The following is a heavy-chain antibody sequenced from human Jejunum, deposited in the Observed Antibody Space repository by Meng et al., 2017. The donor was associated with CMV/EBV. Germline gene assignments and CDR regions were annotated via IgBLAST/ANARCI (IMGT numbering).Heavy chain of an antibody. Sequence: WIRQPPGKGLEWIGSIYYSGATYYNPSLNSRITISVDGSQNRFSLKVSSVTAADTAVYYCASHDDYWSGYVDFWGQGTLVTVSS. V-gene: IGHV4-39*07. CDR3: ASHDDYWSGYVDF. CDR2: IYYSGAT. J-gene: IGHJ4*02. D-gene: IGHD3-3*01.